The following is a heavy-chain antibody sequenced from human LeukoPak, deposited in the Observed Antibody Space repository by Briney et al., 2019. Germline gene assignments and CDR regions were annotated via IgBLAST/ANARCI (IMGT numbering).Heavy chain of an antibody. J-gene: IGHJ4*02. V-gene: IGHV4-38-2*02. Sequence: SETLSLTCTVSGYSISGGYYWGWIRQPPGKGLEWIGYIHHSRSTYYKPSLKSRVNISIDTFKNQFSLKLTSVTAADTAVYYRARLNYGDIDYWGQGTQVTVSS. CDR3: ARLNYGDIDY. CDR1: GYSISGGYY. D-gene: IGHD4-17*01. CDR2: IHHSRST.